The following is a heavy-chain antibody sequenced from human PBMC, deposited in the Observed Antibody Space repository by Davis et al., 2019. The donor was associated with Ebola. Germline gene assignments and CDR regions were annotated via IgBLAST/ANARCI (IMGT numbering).Heavy chain of an antibody. V-gene: IGHV3-7*03. CDR2: INTDGSGK. Sequence: GGSLRLSCAASGFTFSGHWMTWVRQAPGRGLECVASINTDGSGKYYVESIKGRFTISRDNAKNSLYLQMSSLRAEDTALYYCASGDGRGNSYDMDVWGQGTTVTVSS. CDR1: GFTFSGHW. J-gene: IGHJ6*02. CDR3: ASGDGRGNSYDMDV. D-gene: IGHD4-23*01.